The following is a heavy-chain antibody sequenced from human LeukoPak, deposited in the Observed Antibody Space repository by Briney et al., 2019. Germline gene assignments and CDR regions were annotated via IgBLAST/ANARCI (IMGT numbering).Heavy chain of an antibody. D-gene: IGHD3-3*01. CDR1: SGSISSSSYY. CDR2: IYYSGNT. Sequence: SETLSLTCTVSSGSISSSSYYWGWIRQPPGKGLEWIGTIYYSGNTYYNPSLKGRVTISVDTSKNQFSLKLNSVTAADTAVYYCARQQVVGGYNFWSGYYADVFDYWGRGTLVTVSS. J-gene: IGHJ4*02. CDR3: ARQQVVGGYNFWSGYYADVFDY. V-gene: IGHV4-39*01.